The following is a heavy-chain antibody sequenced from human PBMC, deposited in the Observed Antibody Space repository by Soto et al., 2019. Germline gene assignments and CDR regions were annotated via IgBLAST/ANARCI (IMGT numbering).Heavy chain of an antibody. CDR1: GFTFSSYG. J-gene: IGHJ6*02. CDR3: AKALASARYYYYGMDV. Sequence: SLRLSCAASGFTFSSYGMHWVRQAPGKGLEWVAVISYDGSNKYYADSVKGRFTISRDNSKNTLYLQMNSLRAEDTAVYYCAKALASARYYYYGMDVWGQGTTVTVSS. V-gene: IGHV3-30*18. CDR2: ISYDGSNK. D-gene: IGHD5-12*01.